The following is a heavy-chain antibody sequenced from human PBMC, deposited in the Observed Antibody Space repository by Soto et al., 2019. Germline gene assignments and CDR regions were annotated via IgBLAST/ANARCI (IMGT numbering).Heavy chain of an antibody. D-gene: IGHD3-16*02. V-gene: IGHV3-7*01. CDR3: ARDDYIWGSYRINWFDP. Sequence: EVQLMESGGGLVQPGGSLRLSCAASGFSFSSYWMSWVRQAPGKGLEWVANIKQDGNEKNYVDSVKGRFTISRDNAKNSLYLQMNSLRAEDTAVYYCARDDYIWGSYRINWFDPWGQGTLVTVSS. CDR2: IKQDGNEK. J-gene: IGHJ5*02. CDR1: GFSFSSYW.